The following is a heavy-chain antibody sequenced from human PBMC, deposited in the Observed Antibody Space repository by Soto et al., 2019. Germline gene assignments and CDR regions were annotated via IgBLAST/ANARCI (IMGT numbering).Heavy chain of an antibody. CDR2: INPSGGST. J-gene: IGHJ3*02. CDR3: ARFITYYYDSSGYYDAFDI. Sequence: ASVKVSCKASGYTFTSYAMHWVRQAPGQRLEWMGWINPSGGSTSYAQKFQGRVTMTRDTSTSTVYMELSSLRSEDTAVYYCARFITYYYDSSGYYDAFDIWGQGTMVTVSS. D-gene: IGHD3-22*01. V-gene: IGHV1-46*01. CDR1: GYTFTSYA.